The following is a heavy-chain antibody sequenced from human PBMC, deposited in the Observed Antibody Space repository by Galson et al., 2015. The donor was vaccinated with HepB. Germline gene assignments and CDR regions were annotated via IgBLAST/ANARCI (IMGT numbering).Heavy chain of an antibody. V-gene: IGHV3-30*04. CDR2: ISYDGSNK. CDR1: GFTFSSYA. CDR3: ARREDAFDI. Sequence: SLRLSCAASGFTFSSYAMHWVRQAPGKGLEWVAVISYDGSNKYYADSVKGRFTISRDNSKNTLYLQMNSLRAEDTAVYYCARREDAFDIWGQGTMVTVSS. J-gene: IGHJ3*02.